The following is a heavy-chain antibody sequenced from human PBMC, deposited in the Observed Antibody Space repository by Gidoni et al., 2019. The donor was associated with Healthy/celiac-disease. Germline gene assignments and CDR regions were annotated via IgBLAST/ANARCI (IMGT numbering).Heavy chain of an antibody. CDR3: ARLYGSGSPMDV. V-gene: IGHV1-8*01. D-gene: IGHD3-10*01. Sequence: QVQLVQSGAEVKKPGDAVKVACKASGYTFTSYAINWVRQATGQGLEWMGWMNPNRGHTGYAQQFQGRVTMTRNTSIRTAYMELSSLRSADTAVYYCARLYGSGSPMDVWGQGTTVTVSS. CDR1: GYTFTSYA. J-gene: IGHJ6*02. CDR2: MNPNRGHT.